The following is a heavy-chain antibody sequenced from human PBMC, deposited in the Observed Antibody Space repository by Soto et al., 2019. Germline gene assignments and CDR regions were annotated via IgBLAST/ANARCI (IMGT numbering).Heavy chain of an antibody. J-gene: IGHJ6*03. V-gene: IGHV3-23*01. Sequence: GGSLRLSCAASGFTFSSYAMSWVRQAPGKGLEWVSAISGSGGSTYYADSVKGRFTISRDNSKNMLYLQMNSLRAEDTAVYYCAKVYSSNTYYYYLDVWGKGTTVTVSS. D-gene: IGHD6-13*01. CDR3: AKVYSSNTYYYYLDV. CDR2: ISGSGGST. CDR1: GFTFSSYA.